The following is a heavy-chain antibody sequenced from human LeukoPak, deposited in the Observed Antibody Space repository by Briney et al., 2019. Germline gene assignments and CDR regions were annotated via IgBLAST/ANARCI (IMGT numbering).Heavy chain of an antibody. CDR1: GGSISSYY. CDR2: IYYSGST. Sequence: SETLSLTCTVSGGSISSYYWSWIRQPPGKGLEWIGYIYYSGSTNYNPSLKSRVTISVDTSKNQFSLKLSSVTAADTAVYYCARGGSLAPFYYWGQGTLVTVSS. V-gene: IGHV4-59*01. J-gene: IGHJ4*02. CDR3: ARGGSLAPFYY. D-gene: IGHD2-15*01.